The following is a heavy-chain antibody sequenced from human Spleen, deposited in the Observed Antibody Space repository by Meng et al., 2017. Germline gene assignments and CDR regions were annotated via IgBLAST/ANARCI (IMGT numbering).Heavy chain of an antibody. Sequence: QVQLQESGPGLVKPSQTLSLSCTVSGGSISSHDYYWSWIRQHPGKGLEWIGYIYYSGSTYYNPSLRSRVTFSVDTSKNQFSLKLSSVTAADTAVYYCARHGGSGALDYWGQGTLVTVSS. CDR1: GGSISSHDYY. CDR2: IYYSGST. D-gene: IGHD1-26*01. J-gene: IGHJ4*02. V-gene: IGHV4-31*03. CDR3: ARHGGSGALDY.